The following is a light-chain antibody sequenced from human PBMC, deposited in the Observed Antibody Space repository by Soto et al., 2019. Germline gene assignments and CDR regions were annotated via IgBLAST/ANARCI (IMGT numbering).Light chain of an antibody. CDR3: AAWDDSLNGLV. V-gene: IGLV1-44*01. Sequence: QSVLTQPPSVSGTPGQRVTISCSGSNSNIGTNTVSWYRQFPGTAPKLLIYADNQWPSGVPDRVSDSKSGTSASLAISGLQSEDEADYYCAAWDDSLNGLVFGGGTQLTVL. CDR1: NSNIGTNT. J-gene: IGLJ7*01. CDR2: ADN.